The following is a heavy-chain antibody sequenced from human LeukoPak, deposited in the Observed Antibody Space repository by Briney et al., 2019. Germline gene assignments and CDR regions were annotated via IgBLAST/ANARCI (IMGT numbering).Heavy chain of an antibody. J-gene: IGHJ4*02. CDR2: ISGSGDSP. Sequence: GGSLRLSCAVSGFTFSSYSMSWVRQAPGEGLWWVSAISGSGDSPYSADSVKGRCTISKDNSKNTLYLQMNSLRVEDTAVYYCAKDRGIISDYWGQGTLVTVSS. CDR1: GFTFSSYS. D-gene: IGHD3-10*01. V-gene: IGHV3-23*01. CDR3: AKDRGIISDY.